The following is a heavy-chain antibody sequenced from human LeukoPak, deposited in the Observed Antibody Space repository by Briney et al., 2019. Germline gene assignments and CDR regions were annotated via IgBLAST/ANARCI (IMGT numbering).Heavy chain of an antibody. CDR1: GFTFSNYA. CDR2: ITGIGVTT. CDR3: AKMGVNEWTGWPLGRYYFDS. D-gene: IGHD3/OR15-3a*01. V-gene: IGHV3-23*01. Sequence: PGGSLRLSCAASGFTFSNYAMSWVRQAPGKGLEWVSGITGIGVTTYYADSVKGRFTFSRDNSNDTLYLQLNSLRAEDTALYYCAKMGVNEWTGWPLGRYYFDSWGQGTLVTVSS. J-gene: IGHJ4*02.